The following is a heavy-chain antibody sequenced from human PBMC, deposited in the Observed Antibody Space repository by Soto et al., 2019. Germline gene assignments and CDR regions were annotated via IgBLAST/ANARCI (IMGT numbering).Heavy chain of an antibody. CDR1: GYTFTSYG. J-gene: IGHJ4*02. CDR2: ISAHNGNT. V-gene: IGHV1-18*01. Sequence: QVHLVQSGAEVKKPGASVKVSCKGSGYTFTSYGTTWVRQAPGQGRERMGWISAHNGNTNSAQKLQGRVTVTRDTSTSTAYMELRSLRSGGTAVYYCARGREGDYWGQGALVTVSS. D-gene: IGHD1-26*01. CDR3: ARGREGDY.